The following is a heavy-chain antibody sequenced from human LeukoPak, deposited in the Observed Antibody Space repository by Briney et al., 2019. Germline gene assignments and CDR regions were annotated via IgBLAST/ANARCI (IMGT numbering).Heavy chain of an antibody. J-gene: IGHJ6*03. Sequence: ASVKVSCKASGGTFSSYAMSLVRQAPGKGLEWVSAVSGSGGSTYYADSVKGRFTISRDNSKNTLYLQMNSLRAEDTAVYYCAKDRPPHYGDYGYYYYYYMDVWGKGTTVTDSS. V-gene: IGHV3-23*01. D-gene: IGHD4-17*01. CDR3: AKDRPPHYGDYGYYYYYYMDV. CDR2: VSGSGGST. CDR1: GGTFSSYA.